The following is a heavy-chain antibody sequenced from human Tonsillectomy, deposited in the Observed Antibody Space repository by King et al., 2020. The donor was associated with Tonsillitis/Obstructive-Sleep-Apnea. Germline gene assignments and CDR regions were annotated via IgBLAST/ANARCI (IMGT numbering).Heavy chain of an antibody. CDR2: ISGYNGNT. D-gene: IGHD2-15*01. J-gene: IGHJ4*02. CDR1: GCTFSSYG. V-gene: IGHV1-18*01. Sequence: VQLVESGAEVKKPGASVKVSCKASGCTFSSYGISWVRQAPGQGLEWMGWISGYNGNTDYEQKFEGRVSMTTDTSTSTAYMELGSLRSDDTAVYYCARTYCSGGSCYFPYYFDYWGQGTLVTVSS. CDR3: ARTYCSGGSCYFPYYFDY.